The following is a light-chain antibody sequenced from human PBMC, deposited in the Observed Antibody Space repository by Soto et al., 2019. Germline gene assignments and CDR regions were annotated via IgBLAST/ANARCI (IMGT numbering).Light chain of an antibody. CDR3: MQSTQLPPT. Sequence: DVVMTQTPLSLSVAPGQPASISCKSSQSLLHITGETFLFWYLQKPGQSPQLLIYEVSTRVSGERDRFSGSGSGTDFTLEISRVETDDVGIYYCMQSTQLPPTFGQGTRLGIE. V-gene: IGKV2D-29*02. CDR2: EVS. CDR1: QSLLHITGETF. J-gene: IGKJ5*01.